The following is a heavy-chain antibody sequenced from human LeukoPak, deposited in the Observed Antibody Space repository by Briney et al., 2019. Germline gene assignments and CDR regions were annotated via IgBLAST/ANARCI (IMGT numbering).Heavy chain of an antibody. D-gene: IGHD2-21*02. V-gene: IGHV1-2*02. J-gene: IGHJ6*02. Sequence: GASVKVSCKSSGYTFTDYYIHWVRQAPGQGLEWRGWINPYTGDTTYAQKFQGRLTVTRETSVTTVYMDLNSLGSDDTAVYYCAKDWEFCGGDCFHAMDVWGQGTTV. CDR2: INPYTGDT. CDR3: AKDWEFCGGDCFHAMDV. CDR1: GYTFTDYY.